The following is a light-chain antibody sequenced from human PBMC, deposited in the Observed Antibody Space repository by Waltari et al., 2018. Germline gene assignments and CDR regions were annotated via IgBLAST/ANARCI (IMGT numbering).Light chain of an antibody. CDR2: DVN. Sequence: QSALTQPAAVSGSPGQSVTISCTGASSDIGRYDLVSWYQQHPGNAPQLVISDVNKRPSGVSDRFSGSKSGDTASLTISGLHFEDEAEYYCCSYAGNYIWVFGGGTRLTVL. V-gene: IGLV2-23*02. CDR1: SSDIGRYDL. J-gene: IGLJ3*02. CDR3: CSYAGNYIWV.